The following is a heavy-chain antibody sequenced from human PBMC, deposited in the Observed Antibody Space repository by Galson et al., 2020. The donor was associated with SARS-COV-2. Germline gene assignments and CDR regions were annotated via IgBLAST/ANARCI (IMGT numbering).Heavy chain of an antibody. D-gene: IGHD1-7*01. CDR3: AKNYLNFFDY. V-gene: IGHV3-23*01. J-gene: IGHJ4*02. Sequence: TGGSLRLSCEASGFIYSDYAMSWVRQAPGKGLEWVSLISGSAGNTYYTDYVKGRFTISRDISKNTLYLQMNSLRAEDTAVYYCAKNYLNFFDYWGQGALVTVSS. CDR1: GFIYSDYA. CDR2: ISGSAGNT.